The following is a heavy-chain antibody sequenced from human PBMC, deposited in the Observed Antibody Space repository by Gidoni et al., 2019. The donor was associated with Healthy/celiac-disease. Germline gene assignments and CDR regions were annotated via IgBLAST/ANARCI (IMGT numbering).Heavy chain of an antibody. CDR2: IWYDGSNK. Sequence: QVQLVESGGGVVQPGMSLRLSCAASGFTFSSYGMHWVRQAPGKGLEWVAVIWYDGSNKYYADSVKGRFTISRDNSKNTLYLQMNSLRAEDTAVDYCARGATGDYGGTLFDYWGQGTLVTVSS. J-gene: IGHJ4*02. CDR1: GFTFSSYG. D-gene: IGHD4-17*01. V-gene: IGHV3-33*01. CDR3: ARGATGDYGGTLFDY.